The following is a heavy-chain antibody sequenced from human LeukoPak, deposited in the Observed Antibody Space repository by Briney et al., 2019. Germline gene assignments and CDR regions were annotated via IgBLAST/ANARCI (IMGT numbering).Heavy chain of an antibody. CDR1: GFTFNNFW. J-gene: IGHJ6*02. CDR3: ARMPPETYSNGQYYYYGMDV. V-gene: IGHV3-7*01. CDR2: IKQDGSEK. Sequence: GGSLRLSCAASGFTFNNFWMNWVRQAPGKGLEWVATIKQDGSEKYYVDSEKGRLSISRDNAKNSLYLQVNSLRADDTAVYYCARMPPETYSNGQYYYYGMDVWGQGTTVTLSS. D-gene: IGHD5-18*01.